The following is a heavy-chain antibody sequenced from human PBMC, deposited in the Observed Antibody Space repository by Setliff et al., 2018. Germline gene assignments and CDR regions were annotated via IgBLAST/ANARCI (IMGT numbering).Heavy chain of an antibody. CDR3: ARLYHNDNSADFRRAPFDV. Sequence: SATLSLTCTVSGGSIRSGSFYWSWIRQSAEKGLEWIGRVHASGSPNYNPSFKGRVTISLDTSKNVISLKLNSVTAADTAVYFCARLYHNDNSADFRRAPFDVWGQGMMVTVSS. CDR1: GGSIRSGSFY. J-gene: IGHJ3*01. V-gene: IGHV4-61*02. CDR2: VHASGSP. D-gene: IGHD3-22*01.